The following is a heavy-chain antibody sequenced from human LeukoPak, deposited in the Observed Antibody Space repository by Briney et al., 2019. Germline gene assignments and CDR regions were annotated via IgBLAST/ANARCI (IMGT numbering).Heavy chain of an antibody. D-gene: IGHD3-10*01. Sequence: SETLSLTCTVSGGSISSYYWSWIRQPPGKGLEWIGYIYYSGSTNYNPSLKSRVTISVDTSKNQFSLKLSSVTAADTAVYYCASGVYYYGSGSYYEGAFDIWGQGTMVPVSS. CDR1: GGSISSYY. J-gene: IGHJ3*02. V-gene: IGHV4-59*12. CDR3: ASGVYYYGSGSYYEGAFDI. CDR2: IYYSGST.